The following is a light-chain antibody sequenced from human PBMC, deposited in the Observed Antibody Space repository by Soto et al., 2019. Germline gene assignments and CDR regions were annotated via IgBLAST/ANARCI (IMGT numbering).Light chain of an antibody. CDR1: SSNIGTNY. V-gene: IGLV1-47*02. J-gene: IGLJ2*01. Sequence: QLVLTQPPSASGTPGQKVTISCSGSSSNIGTNYVSWYQHLPGMAPKLLIYNNNERPSGVTDRFSGSKSGSSASPAISGLRVEDEGDYFRAGWDGRLGGQMVFGRGAKLTVL. CDR2: NNN. CDR3: AGWDGRLGGQMV.